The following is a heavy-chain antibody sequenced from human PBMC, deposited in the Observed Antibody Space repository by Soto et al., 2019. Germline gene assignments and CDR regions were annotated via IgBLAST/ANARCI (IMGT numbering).Heavy chain of an antibody. CDR3: ERDSPPVDY. J-gene: IGHJ4*02. Sequence: QVQLVQSGAEVKKPGASVKVSCKASGYTFSSYGISWVRQAPGQGLEWMGWISAYNGNTKYAQKIQGRVTMTTDTSTSTAHTELRSLRSDDTAVYYCERDSPPVDYWGQGTLVNVYS. CDR1: GYTFSSYG. V-gene: IGHV1-18*01. CDR2: ISAYNGNT.